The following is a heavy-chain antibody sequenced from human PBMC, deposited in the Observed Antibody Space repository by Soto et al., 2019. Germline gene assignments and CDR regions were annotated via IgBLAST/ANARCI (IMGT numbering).Heavy chain of an antibody. CDR2: IYYSGST. Sequence: PSETLSLTCTVSGGSISSGDYYWSWIRQPPGKGLEWIGYIYYSGSTYYNPSLKSRVTISVDTSKNQFSLKLSSVTAADTAVYYCARTEYSSSSWPFGDYWGQGTLVTVSS. D-gene: IGHD6-6*01. V-gene: IGHV4-30-4*01. CDR1: GGSISSGDYY. J-gene: IGHJ4*02. CDR3: ARTEYSSSSWPFGDY.